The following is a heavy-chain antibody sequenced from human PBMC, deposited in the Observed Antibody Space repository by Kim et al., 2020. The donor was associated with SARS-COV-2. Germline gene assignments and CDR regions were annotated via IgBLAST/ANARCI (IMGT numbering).Heavy chain of an antibody. J-gene: IGHJ6*02. CDR1: GYTFTSYA. CDR3: ARVPQNWNNVPYGMDV. CDR2: INAGNGNT. Sequence: ASVKVSCKASGYTFTSYAMHWVRQAPGQRLEWMGWINAGNGNTKYSQKFQGRVTITRDTSASTAYMELSSLRSEDTAVYYCARVPQNWNNVPYGMDVWGQGTTVTVSS. V-gene: IGHV1-3*01. D-gene: IGHD1-1*01.